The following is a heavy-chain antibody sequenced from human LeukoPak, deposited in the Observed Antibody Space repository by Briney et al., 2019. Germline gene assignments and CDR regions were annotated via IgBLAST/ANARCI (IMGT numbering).Heavy chain of an antibody. D-gene: IGHD3-10*01. CDR2: ISSSGSTI. J-gene: IGHJ6*03. V-gene: IGHV3-11*04. CDR1: GFTFSDYY. Sequence: GVSLRLSCAASGFTFSDYYMIWIRQAPGKGLEWVSYISSSGSTIYYADSVKRRFTISRDNAKNSLYLQMNSLRAEDTAVYYCARLSAYYYGSYFYYYMDVWGKGTTVTVSS. CDR3: ARLSAYYYGSYFYYYMDV.